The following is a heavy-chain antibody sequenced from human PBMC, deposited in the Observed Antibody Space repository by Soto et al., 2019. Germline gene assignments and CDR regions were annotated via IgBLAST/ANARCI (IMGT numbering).Heavy chain of an antibody. CDR3: AREYNCTNGVCYTYFDY. CDR1: GYTFTGYY. D-gene: IGHD2-8*01. CDR2: INPNSGGT. Sequence: ASVKVSCKASGYTFTGYYMHWVRQAPGQGLEWMGWINPNSGGTNYAQKFQGWVTMTRDTSISTAYMELSRLRSDDTAVYYCAREYNCTNGVCYTYFDYWGQGTLVTVSS. J-gene: IGHJ4*02. V-gene: IGHV1-2*04.